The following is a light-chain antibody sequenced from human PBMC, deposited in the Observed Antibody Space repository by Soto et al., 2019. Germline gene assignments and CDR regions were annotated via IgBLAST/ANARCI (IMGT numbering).Light chain of an antibody. V-gene: IGKV3-20*01. CDR1: QSISRSD. Sequence: EIVLTQSPGTVSLSPGESATLSCRASQSISRSDLAWYQHRPGQSPRLLIYATSSRATGIPDRFTGGGAGTGFTLTISRLEPEDSAVYYCQQYGSSPTFGGATKVEIK. J-gene: IGKJ4*01. CDR2: ATS. CDR3: QQYGSSPT.